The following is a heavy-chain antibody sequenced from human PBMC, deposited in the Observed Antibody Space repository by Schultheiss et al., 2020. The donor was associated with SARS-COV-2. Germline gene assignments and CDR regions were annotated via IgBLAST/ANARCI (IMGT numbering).Heavy chain of an antibody. CDR1: GFTFSSYG. D-gene: IGHD5-18*01. CDR3: AMDTAMDLGY. Sequence: GGSLRLSCAASGFTFSSYGMHWVRQAPGKGLEWVSYISSSGSTIYYADSVKGRFTISRDNAKNTLYLQMNSLRAEDTAVYYCAMDTAMDLGYWGQGTLVTVSS. J-gene: IGHJ4*02. V-gene: IGHV3-48*04. CDR2: ISSSGSTI.